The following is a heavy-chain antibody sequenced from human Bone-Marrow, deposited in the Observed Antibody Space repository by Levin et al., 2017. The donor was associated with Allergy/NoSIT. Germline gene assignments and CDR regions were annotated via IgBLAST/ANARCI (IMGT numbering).Heavy chain of an antibody. J-gene: IGHJ4*02. V-gene: IGHV5-51*01. Sequence: GGSLRLSCQTSGYIFATYWIAWVRRVPGKGLEWMGTIYPGDSDITYSPSFEGQVTLSVDRSPTTAYFQWTSLKASDTAIYYCARRSSWNDASFDYWGQGTLVTVSS. CDR3: ARRSSWNDASFDY. D-gene: IGHD1-1*01. CDR1: GYIFATYW. CDR2: IYPGDSDI.